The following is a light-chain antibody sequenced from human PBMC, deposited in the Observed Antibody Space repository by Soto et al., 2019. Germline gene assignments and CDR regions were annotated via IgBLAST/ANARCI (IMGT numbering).Light chain of an antibody. J-gene: IGKJ4*01. CDR3: QQRSVWPLT. Sequence: EIVLTQSPATRSLSPGERATLSCRASQSISSYLAWYQQKPGLAPRLLIYDASNRAPGIPARFSGSGSETDFTLTISGLEPEDFAVYYCQQRSVWPLTFGGGTKVEIK. CDR1: QSISSY. V-gene: IGKV3-11*01. CDR2: DAS.